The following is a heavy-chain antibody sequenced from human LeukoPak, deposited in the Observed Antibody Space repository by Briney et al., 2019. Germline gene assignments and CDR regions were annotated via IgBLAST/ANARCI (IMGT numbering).Heavy chain of an antibody. V-gene: IGHV1-2*02. CDR2: INPNSGGT. D-gene: IGHD3-3*01. CDR1: GYTFTGYY. CDR3: ARYDFWSGQYYFDY. J-gene: IGHJ4*02. Sequence: GASVKVSCKASGYTFTGYYMHWVRQAPGQGLEWMGWINPNSGGTNYAQKFQGRVTMTRDTSISTAYMELSRLRSDDTAVYYCARYDFWSGQYYFDYWGQGTLDTVSS.